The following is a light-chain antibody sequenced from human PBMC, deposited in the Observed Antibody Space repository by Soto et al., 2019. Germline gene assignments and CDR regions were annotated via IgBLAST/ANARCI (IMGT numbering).Light chain of an antibody. CDR3: SSYTGSSTFV. Sequence: QSVLTQPASVCGSPGQSITIPCTGTSSDVGGYDYVSWYQQLPGKAPKLLIYDVNNRPSGVSHRFSGSKSGNTASLTISGLQAEDEADYYCSSYTGSSTFVFGTGTKVTVL. J-gene: IGLJ1*01. CDR1: SSDVGGYDY. CDR2: DVN. V-gene: IGLV2-14*01.